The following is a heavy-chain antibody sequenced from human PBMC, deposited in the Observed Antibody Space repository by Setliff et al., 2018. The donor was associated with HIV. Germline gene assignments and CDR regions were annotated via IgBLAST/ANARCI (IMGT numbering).Heavy chain of an antibody. J-gene: IGHJ5*02. CDR2: IYREGTT. CDR3: ARGIGRSWSLSP. CDR1: GFTVSSDY. V-gene: IGHV3-53*01. Sequence: PGGSLRLSCAVSGFTVSSDYMTWVRQAPGKGLQWVSLIYREGTTYYADSAKGRFTISRDNSGNTLHLQMNSLRVEDTAVYYCARGIGRSWSLSPWGQGSLVTVSS. D-gene: IGHD6-13*01.